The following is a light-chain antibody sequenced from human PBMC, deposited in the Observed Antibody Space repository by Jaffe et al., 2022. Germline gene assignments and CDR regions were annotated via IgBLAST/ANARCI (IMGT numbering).Light chain of an antibody. Sequence: EIVMTQSPATLSVSPGERATLSCRASQSVSSNLAWYQQKPGQAPRLLIYGASTRATGIPARFSGSGSGTEFTLTISSLQSEDFAVYYCQQYNNWPRTTFGQGTKLEIK. CDR1: QSVSSN. CDR2: GAS. V-gene: IGKV3-15*01. CDR3: QQYNNWPRTT. J-gene: IGKJ2*01.